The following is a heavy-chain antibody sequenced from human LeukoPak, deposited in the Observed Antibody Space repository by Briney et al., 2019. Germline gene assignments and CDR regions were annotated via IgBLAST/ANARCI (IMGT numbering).Heavy chain of an antibody. CDR2: IYYSGST. V-gene: IGHV4-39*07. J-gene: IGHJ4*02. Sequence: SETLSLTCTVSGGSISSSSYYWGWIRQPPGKGLEWIGSIYYSGSTYYNPSLKSRVTISLDTSKNQFSLRVNSVTAADTAVYYCARDRRQWELRGDFDCWGQGTLVTVS. CDR1: GGSISSSSYY. D-gene: IGHD1-26*01. CDR3: ARDRRQWELRGDFDC.